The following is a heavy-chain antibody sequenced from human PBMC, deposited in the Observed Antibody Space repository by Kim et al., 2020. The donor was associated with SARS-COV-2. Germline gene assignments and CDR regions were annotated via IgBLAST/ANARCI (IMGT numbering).Heavy chain of an antibody. D-gene: IGHD3-10*01. CDR3: AKAMVRGVTIVDS. Sequence: YADTVKGRFTISRENAKNSLYLQMDSLRDEDTTMYYCAKAMVRGVTIVDSWGRGTLVTVSS. J-gene: IGHJ4*02. V-gene: IGHV3-48*02.